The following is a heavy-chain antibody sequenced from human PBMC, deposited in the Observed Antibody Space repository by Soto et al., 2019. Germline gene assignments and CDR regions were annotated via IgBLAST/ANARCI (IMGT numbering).Heavy chain of an antibody. J-gene: IGHJ3*02. Sequence: PGESLKISCKGSGYSFTSYWISWVRQMPGKGLEWMGQIDPSDSYTNYSPFFQGHVTISADKSISTAYLQWSSLKASDTAMYYCARQLDSSGYYWAIWGQGTMVTVSS. D-gene: IGHD3-22*01. CDR3: ARQLDSSGYYWAI. CDR2: IDPSDSYT. V-gene: IGHV5-10-1*01. CDR1: GYSFTSYW.